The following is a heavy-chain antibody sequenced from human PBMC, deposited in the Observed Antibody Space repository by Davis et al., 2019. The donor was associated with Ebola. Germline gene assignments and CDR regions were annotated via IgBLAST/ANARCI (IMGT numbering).Heavy chain of an antibody. CDR2: ISGSGGST. Sequence: GESLKISCAASGFTFSSYAMSWVRQAPGKGLEWVSAISGSGGSTYYADSVKGRFTISRDNSKNTLYLQMNSLRAEDTAVYYCATRKWELRNWGQGTLVTVSS. J-gene: IGHJ4*02. V-gene: IGHV3-23*01. D-gene: IGHD1-26*01. CDR1: GFTFSSYA. CDR3: ATRKWELRN.